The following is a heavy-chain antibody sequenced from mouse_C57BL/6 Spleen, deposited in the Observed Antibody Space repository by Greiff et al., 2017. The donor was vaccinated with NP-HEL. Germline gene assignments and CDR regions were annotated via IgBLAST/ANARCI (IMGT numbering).Heavy chain of an antibody. Sequence: EVQVVESGGGLVKPGGSLKLSCAASGFTFSSYAMSWVRQTPEKRLEWVATISDGGSYTYYPDNVKGRFTISRDNAKNNLYLQMSHLKSEDTAMYYCARDPYGSSYYAMDYWGQGTSVTVSS. CDR2: ISDGGSYT. V-gene: IGHV5-4*01. CDR1: GFTFSSYA. D-gene: IGHD1-1*01. J-gene: IGHJ4*01. CDR3: ARDPYGSSYYAMDY.